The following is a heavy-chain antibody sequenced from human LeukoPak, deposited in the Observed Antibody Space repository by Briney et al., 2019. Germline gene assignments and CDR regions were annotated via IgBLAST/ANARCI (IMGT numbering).Heavy chain of an antibody. CDR3: ARGPRGSRFFQH. D-gene: IGHD1-26*01. J-gene: IGHJ1*01. V-gene: IGHV5-51*01. Sequence: GESLKISCKGSGYSFTSYWIGWVRQMPGKGLEWMGIIYPGDSDTRYSPSLKSRVTISVDTSKNQFSLKLSSVTAADTAVYYCARGPRGSRFFQHWGQGTLVTVSS. CDR2: IYPGDSDT. CDR1: GYSFTSYW.